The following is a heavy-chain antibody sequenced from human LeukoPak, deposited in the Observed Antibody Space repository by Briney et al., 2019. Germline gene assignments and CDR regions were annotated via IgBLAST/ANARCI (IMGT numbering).Heavy chain of an antibody. CDR1: GGSISSYY. D-gene: IGHD4-17*01. J-gene: IGHJ6*03. CDR2: IYSSGST. V-gene: IGHV4-4*07. CDR3: AKAVTTDWYYYMDV. Sequence: SETLSLTCTVSGGSISSYYRSWIRQPAGKGLEWIGRIYSSGSTNYNPSLKSRVTMSVDTSKSQFSLKLSSVTAADTAVYYCAKAVTTDWYYYMDVWGKGTTVTVSS.